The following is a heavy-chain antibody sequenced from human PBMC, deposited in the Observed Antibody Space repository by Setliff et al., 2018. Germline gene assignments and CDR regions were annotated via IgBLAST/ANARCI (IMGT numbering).Heavy chain of an antibody. V-gene: IGHV4-34*01. CDR3: ARGRMRGSCSGPSCTYDPFDI. CDR2: IYHSGSS. D-gene: IGHD2-2*01. J-gene: IGHJ3*02. CDR1: GGSFSDYY. Sequence: SETLSLTCAVYGGSFSDYYWSWIRQPPGKGLEWIGSIYHSGSSYYNPSLRSRVTISVDTSKNQFSLILRPVTAADTAVYYCARGRMRGSCSGPSCTYDPFDIWGQGTPVTVSS.